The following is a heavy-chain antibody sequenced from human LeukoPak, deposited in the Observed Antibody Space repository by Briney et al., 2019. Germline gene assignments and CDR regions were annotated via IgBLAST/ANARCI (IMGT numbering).Heavy chain of an antibody. CDR3: ASGGSYRYPLDY. Sequence: GGSLRLSCAASGFTVSSNYMSWVRQAPGKGLGWVSVIYSGGSTYYADSVKGRFTISRDNSKNTLYLQMNSLRAEDTAVYYCASGGSYRYPLDYWGQGTLVTVSS. D-gene: IGHD3-16*02. J-gene: IGHJ4*02. CDR1: GFTVSSNY. V-gene: IGHV3-53*01. CDR2: IYSGGST.